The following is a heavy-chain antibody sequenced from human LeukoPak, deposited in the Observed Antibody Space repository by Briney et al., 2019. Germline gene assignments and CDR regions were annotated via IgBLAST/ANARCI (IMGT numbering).Heavy chain of an antibody. CDR3: ARDEYDYVWGSLDPRNAFDI. CDR1: GGSISSSSYY. CDR2: IYYSGST. J-gene: IGHJ3*02. Sequence: SETLSLTCTVSGGSISSSSYYWGWIRQPPGKGLEWIGSIYYSGSTYYNPSLKSRVTISVDTSKNQFSLKLSSVTAADTAVYYCARDEYDYVWGSLDPRNAFDIWGQGTMVTVSS. D-gene: IGHD3-16*01. V-gene: IGHV4-39*07.